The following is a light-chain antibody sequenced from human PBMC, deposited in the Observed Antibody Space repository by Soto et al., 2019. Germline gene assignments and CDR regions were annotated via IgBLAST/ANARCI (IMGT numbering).Light chain of an antibody. CDR3: CSYAGSSTFA. Sequence: ALTQPASVSGSPGPSITISCTGTSSDVGSYNLVSWYQQHPGKAPKPMIYEVSKRPSGVSNRFSGSKSGNTASLTISGLQAEDEADYYCCSYAGSSTFAFGGGTKVTVL. CDR1: SSDVGSYNL. CDR2: EVS. V-gene: IGLV2-23*02. J-gene: IGLJ2*01.